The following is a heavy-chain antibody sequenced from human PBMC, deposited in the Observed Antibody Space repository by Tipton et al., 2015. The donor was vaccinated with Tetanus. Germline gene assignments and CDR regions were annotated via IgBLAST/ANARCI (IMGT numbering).Heavy chain of an antibody. J-gene: IGHJ4*01. CDR3: ATVGLVTASVKF. D-gene: IGHD2-21*02. CDR1: GGPVSSGGYF. CDR2: IYYSGST. V-gene: IGHV4-31*11. Sequence: TLSLTCDVSGGPVSSGGYFWNWIRHRPGKGLEWIGYIYYSGSTFYNPSLKSRVTISLDRSKNQFSLKLTPVTAADTAVYYCATVGLVTASVKFWGQGTLVTVSS.